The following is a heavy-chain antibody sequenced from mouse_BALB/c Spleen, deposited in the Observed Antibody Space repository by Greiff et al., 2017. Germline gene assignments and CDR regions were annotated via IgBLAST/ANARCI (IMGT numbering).Heavy chain of an antibody. V-gene: IGHV2-2*02. CDR3: ALIYDGYYVYFDY. CDR1: GFSLTSYG. J-gene: IGHJ2*01. Sequence: VQLQESGPGLVQPSQSLSITCTVSGFSLTSYGVHWVRQSPGKGLEWLGVIWSGGSTDYNAAFISRLSISKDNSKSQVFFKMNSLQANDTAIYYCALIYDGYYVYFDYWGQGTTLTVSS. CDR2: IWSGGST. D-gene: IGHD2-3*01.